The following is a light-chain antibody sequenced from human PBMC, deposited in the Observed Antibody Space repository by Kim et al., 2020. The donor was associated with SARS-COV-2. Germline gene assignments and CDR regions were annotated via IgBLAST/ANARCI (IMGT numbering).Light chain of an antibody. J-gene: IGLJ3*02. Sequence: QTVVTQEPTFSVSPGGTVTLTCGLTSGSVSTSHFPSWYRQSPGQAPRSLMYSDRFSASILGNKAALTITGAQAEDESDYYCVLYLGRGIWMFGGGTKLTVL. CDR3: VLYLGRGIWM. CDR1: SGSVSTSHF. V-gene: IGLV8-61*01. CDR2: S.